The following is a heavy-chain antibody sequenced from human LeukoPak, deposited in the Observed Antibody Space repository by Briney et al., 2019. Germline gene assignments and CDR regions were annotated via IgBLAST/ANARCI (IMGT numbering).Heavy chain of an antibody. CDR1: GGSISSYY. CDR2: INHSGST. J-gene: IGHJ2*01. D-gene: IGHD2-15*01. CDR3: ARYCSGGSCRGWYFDL. V-gene: IGHV4-34*01. Sequence: SETLSLTCTVSGGSISSYYWSWIRQPPGKGLEWIGEINHSGSTNYNPSLKSRVTISVDTSKNQFSLKLSSVTAADTAVYYCARYCSGGSCRGWYFDLWGRGTLVTVSS.